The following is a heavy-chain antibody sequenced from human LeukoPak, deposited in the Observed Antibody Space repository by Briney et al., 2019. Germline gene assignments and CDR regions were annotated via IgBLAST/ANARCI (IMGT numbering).Heavy chain of an antibody. V-gene: IGHV1-18*01. J-gene: IGHJ4*02. Sequence: ASVKVSCKASGYTFTSYGISWVRQAPGQGLEWMGWISAYNGNTNYAQKLQGRVTMTTDTSTSTAYMELRSLRSDDTAVYYCARDWGGGIVVVPAAMAPFDYWGQGTLVTVSS. D-gene: IGHD2-2*01. CDR1: GYTFTSYG. CDR3: ARDWGGGIVVVPAAMAPFDY. CDR2: ISAYNGNT.